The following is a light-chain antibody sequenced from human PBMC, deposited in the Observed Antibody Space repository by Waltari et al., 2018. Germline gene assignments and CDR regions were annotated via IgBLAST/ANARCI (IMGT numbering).Light chain of an antibody. CDR3: CSYAGSSTWV. V-gene: IGLV2-23*02. CDR1: SRDVGSYSL. J-gene: IGLJ3*02. Sequence: QSALTQPASVSGSHGQSITISCPGTSRDVGSYSLVSWYQLHPGKAPKLMIYEVSKRPSGVSNRFSGSKSGNTASLTISGLQAEDEADYYCCSYAGSSTWVFGGGTKLTVL. CDR2: EVS.